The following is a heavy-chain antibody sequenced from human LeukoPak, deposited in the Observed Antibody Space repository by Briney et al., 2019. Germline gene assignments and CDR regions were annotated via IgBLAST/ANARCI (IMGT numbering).Heavy chain of an antibody. CDR1: GFTFSKNG. Sequence: GGSLRLSCAASGFTFSKNGMTWVRQAPGKGLEWVSFNSGNAGTTYYADSVKGRFTISRHNSKNTVYLQMNNLRAEDTAMYYCARVDTTLSYKLDYWGQGTLVTVSS. V-gene: IGHV3-23*01. D-gene: IGHD1-1*01. J-gene: IGHJ4*02. CDR2: NSGNAGTT. CDR3: ARVDTTLSYKLDY.